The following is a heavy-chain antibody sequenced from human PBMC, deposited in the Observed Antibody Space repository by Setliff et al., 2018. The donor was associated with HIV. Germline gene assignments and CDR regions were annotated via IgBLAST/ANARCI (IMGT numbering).Heavy chain of an antibody. Sequence: SLKISCAASGFTLSTYTMNWVRQAPGKGLEWISSISSNIIYIYYADSVRGRFTISRDNAKNSLYLQMNSLRVEDTAVYYCARTSTTTGTTLNWFDPWGQGTLVTVSS. CDR2: ISSNIIYI. J-gene: IGHJ5*02. D-gene: IGHD1-1*01. CDR1: GFTLSTYT. V-gene: IGHV3-21*01. CDR3: ARTSTTTGTTLNWFDP.